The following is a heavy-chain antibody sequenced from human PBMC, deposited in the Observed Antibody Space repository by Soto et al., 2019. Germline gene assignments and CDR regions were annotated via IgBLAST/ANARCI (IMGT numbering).Heavy chain of an antibody. Sequence: EVQVLDSGGGLVQPGGSLRLSCAASGFTFSTYPMSWVRQAPGKGLEWVSIISGSGGNTDYADSVKGRFTMSRDNSKKTVYLQMNSLRAEDTAVYYCAKVPLMYSGSYFDYWGQGTLVTVSS. CDR3: AKVPLMYSGSYFDY. D-gene: IGHD1-26*01. J-gene: IGHJ4*02. CDR2: ISGSGGNT. CDR1: GFTFSTYP. V-gene: IGHV3-23*01.